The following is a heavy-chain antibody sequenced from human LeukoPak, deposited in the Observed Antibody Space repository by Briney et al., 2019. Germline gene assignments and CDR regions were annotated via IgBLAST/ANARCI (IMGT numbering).Heavy chain of an antibody. Sequence: PSETLSLTCTVSGGSISTYYWNWIRQPPGKGLEWIGYIYYSGSTYYNPSLKSRVTISVDTSKNQFSLKLSSVTAADTAVYYCARTHNYYDSSGYSYYFDYWGQGTLVTVSS. CDR1: GGSISTYY. J-gene: IGHJ4*02. CDR2: IYYSGST. V-gene: IGHV4-59*12. CDR3: ARTHNYYDSSGYSYYFDY. D-gene: IGHD3-22*01.